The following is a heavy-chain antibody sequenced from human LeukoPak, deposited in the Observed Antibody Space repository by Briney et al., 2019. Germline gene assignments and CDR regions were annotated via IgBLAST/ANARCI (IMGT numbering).Heavy chain of an antibody. D-gene: IGHD3-22*01. CDR1: GFTFSSYA. J-gene: IGHJ5*02. Sequence: GGSLRLSCAASGFTFSSYAMHWVREAPGKGLEWVTVISYDGSNKYYADSVKGRFTISRDNSKNTLYLQMNSLRPEDTAVYFCAKDPGHYYDSSGLNWFDPSGQGTLVTVSS. V-gene: IGHV3-30*18. CDR2: ISYDGSNK. CDR3: AKDPGHYYDSSGLNWFDP.